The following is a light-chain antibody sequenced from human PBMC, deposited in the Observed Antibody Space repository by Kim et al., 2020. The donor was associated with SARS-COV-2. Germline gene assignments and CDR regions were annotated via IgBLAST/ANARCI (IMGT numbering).Light chain of an antibody. CDR2: YNT. J-gene: IGLJ2*01. Sequence: PGGAARITCGVNDIGSKSVHWYQERPGQAPLMVIYYNTDRPSGIPERVSGSYSGNTATLTISRVEAGDEADYYCQVWDRSSDHVVFGGGTKVTVL. CDR3: QVWDRSSDHVV. CDR1: DIGSKS. V-gene: IGLV3-21*04.